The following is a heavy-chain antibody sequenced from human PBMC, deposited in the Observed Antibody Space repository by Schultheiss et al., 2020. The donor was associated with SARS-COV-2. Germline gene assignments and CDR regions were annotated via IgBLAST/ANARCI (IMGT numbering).Heavy chain of an antibody. CDR3: TRFLEWLLYRSLDY. V-gene: IGHV3-49*04. J-gene: IGHJ4*02. CDR2: IRSKAYGGTT. D-gene: IGHD3-3*01. Sequence: GESLKISCTASGFTFGDYAMSWVRQAPGKGLEWVGFIRSKAYGGTTEYAASVKGRFTISRDDSKSIAYLQMNSLKTEDTAVYYCTRFLEWLLYRSLDYWGQGTLVTVSS. CDR1: GFTFGDYA.